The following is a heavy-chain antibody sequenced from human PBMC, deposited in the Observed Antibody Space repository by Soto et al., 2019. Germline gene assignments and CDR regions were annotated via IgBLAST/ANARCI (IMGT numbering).Heavy chain of an antibody. J-gene: IGHJ6*02. CDR2: IKFDGITA. CDR1: GFTFTAYW. CDR3: ARGIRNYDGADV. D-gene: IGHD2-21*01. Sequence: EVQVVESGGGLVQPGGSLRLSCVASGFTFTAYWMHWVRQAPGQGLVWVSRIKFDGITASYADSVNGRFTISRDNAKNTVYLQMNRLRAEDTGMYYCARGIRNYDGADVWGQGTTVTVSS. V-gene: IGHV3-74*01.